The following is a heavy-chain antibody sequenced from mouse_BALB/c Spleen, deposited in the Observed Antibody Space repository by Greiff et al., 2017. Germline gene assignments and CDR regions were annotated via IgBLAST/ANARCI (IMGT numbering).Heavy chain of an antibody. D-gene: IGHD2-14*01. Sequence: SETRLNQKFKDKATLTVDKSSSTAYMQLSSPTSEDSAVYYCARGGWYDAEAYWGQGTLVTVSA. CDR3: ARGGWYDAEAY. CDR2: SET. J-gene: IGHJ3*01. V-gene: IGHV1-52*01.